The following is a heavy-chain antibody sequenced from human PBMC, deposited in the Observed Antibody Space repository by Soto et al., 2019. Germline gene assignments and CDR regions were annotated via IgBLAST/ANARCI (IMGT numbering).Heavy chain of an antibody. V-gene: IGHV1-69*02. CDR1: GGTFSSYT. D-gene: IGHD3-16*02. Sequence: QVQLVQSGAEVKKPGSSVKVSCKASGGTFSSYTISWVRQAPGQGLEWMGRIIPILGIANYAQKFQGRVTITADKSTSTAYMELSSLRSEDTAVDYCARGSRSYPFDYWGQGTLVTVSS. CDR3: ARGSRSYPFDY. CDR2: IIPILGIA. J-gene: IGHJ4*02.